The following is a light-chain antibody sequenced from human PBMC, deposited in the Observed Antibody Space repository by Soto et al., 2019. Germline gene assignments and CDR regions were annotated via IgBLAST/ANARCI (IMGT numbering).Light chain of an antibody. J-gene: IGKJ1*01. CDR1: ESMSNC. CDR3: QKCHRYLT. CDR2: GAS. Sequence: DIQMTQSPSTLSASVGDRVTITCRASESMSNCLAWYQQKPGKAPKLLISGASSLQSGVPSGFSGSASGTEFTLTISSLQPDDIATYYCQKCHRYLTFGQGTKVDIK. V-gene: IGKV1-5*01.